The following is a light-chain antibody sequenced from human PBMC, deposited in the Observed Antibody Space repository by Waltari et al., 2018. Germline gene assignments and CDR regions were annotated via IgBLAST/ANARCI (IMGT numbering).Light chain of an antibody. CDR3: CSYAGTSSPSL. CDR2: DVT. Sequence: QSALTQPRSVSASPGQSVTVSCPGTSSDVGGYETVSWYQQFPGKAPKLIIYDVTKRPSGVPDRFSGSKAGNSASLTISGLQADDEADYYCCSYAGTSSPSLFGTGTKVTVL. V-gene: IGLV2-11*01. CDR1: SSDVGGYET. J-gene: IGLJ1*01.